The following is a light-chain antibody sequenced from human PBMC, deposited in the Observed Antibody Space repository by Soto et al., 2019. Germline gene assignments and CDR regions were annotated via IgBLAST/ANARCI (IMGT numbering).Light chain of an antibody. Sequence: IQSTQSPSSLSASTGDRVTITCRASQGISSYLAWYQQKPGKAPKLLIYAASTLQSGVPSRFSGSGSGTDFTLTISCLQSEDFATYYCQQYYSYPRTFGQGTKV. CDR2: AAS. CDR1: QGISSY. J-gene: IGKJ1*01. CDR3: QQYYSYPRT. V-gene: IGKV1-8*01.